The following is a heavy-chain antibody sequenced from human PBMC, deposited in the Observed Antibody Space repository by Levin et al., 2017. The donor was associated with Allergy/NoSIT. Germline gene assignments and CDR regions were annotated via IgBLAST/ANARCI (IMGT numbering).Heavy chain of an antibody. Sequence: GGSLRLSCAASGFTFDSYEMNWVRQAPGKGLEWVSYISNTAFDIYYADSVKGRFTVSRDNSKNILYLQMNSLRAEDTAVYYCARMYYDFWTGYVMGYMDIWGKGTTVTVSS. D-gene: IGHD3-3*01. J-gene: IGHJ6*03. V-gene: IGHV3-48*03. CDR3: ARMYYDFWTGYVMGYMDI. CDR1: GFTFDSYE. CDR2: ISNTAFDI.